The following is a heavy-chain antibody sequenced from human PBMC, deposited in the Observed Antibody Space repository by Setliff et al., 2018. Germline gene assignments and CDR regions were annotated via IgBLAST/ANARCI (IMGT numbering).Heavy chain of an antibody. CDR3: AREWDYYDSSGYGYAFDI. V-gene: IGHV4-59*01. CDR2: IYYSGST. Sequence: SETLSLTCTVSGGSISSYYWSWIRQPPGKGLEWIGYIYYSGSTNYNPSLKSRVTISVDTSKNQFSLKLSSVTAADTAVYYCAREWDYYDSSGYGYAFDIWGQGTMVTVSS. D-gene: IGHD3-22*01. CDR1: GGSISSYY. J-gene: IGHJ3*02.